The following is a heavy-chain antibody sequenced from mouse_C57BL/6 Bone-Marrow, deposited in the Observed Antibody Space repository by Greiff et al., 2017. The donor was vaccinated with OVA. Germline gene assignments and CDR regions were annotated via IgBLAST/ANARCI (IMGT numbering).Heavy chain of an antibody. CDR1: GFTFNTYA. D-gene: IGHD2-4*01. Sequence: EVQLVESGGGLVQPKGSLKLSCAASGFTFNTYAMHWVRQAPGKGLEWVARIRSKSSNYATYYADSVKDRFTISSDDSKSMLYLQMNNLKTEDTAMYYGVRERIYDDPYDAMDDWGQGTSVTVSS. V-gene: IGHV10-3*01. CDR3: VRERIYDDPYDAMDD. CDR2: IRSKSSNYAT. J-gene: IGHJ4*01.